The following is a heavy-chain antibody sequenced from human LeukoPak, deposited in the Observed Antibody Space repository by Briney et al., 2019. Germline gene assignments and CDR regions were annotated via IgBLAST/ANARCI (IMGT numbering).Heavy chain of an antibody. J-gene: IGHJ3*02. CDR2: IYTSGST. CDR3: ATMGALDAFDI. V-gene: IGHV4-4*07. D-gene: IGHD1-26*01. CDR1: GGSISSYY. Sequence: SETLFLTCTVSGGSISSYYWSWIRQPAGEGLEWIGRIYTSGSTNYNPSLKSRVTMSVDTSKNQFSLKLSSVTAADTAVYYCATMGALDAFDIWGQGTMVTVSS.